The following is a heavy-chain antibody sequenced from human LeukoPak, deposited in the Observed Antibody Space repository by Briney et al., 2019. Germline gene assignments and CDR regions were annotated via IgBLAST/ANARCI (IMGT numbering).Heavy chain of an antibody. D-gene: IGHD3-10*01. V-gene: IGHV3-49*03. CDR2: IRSKAYGGTI. Sequence: GGSLRLSCTASGFTFGDYTMSWFHQAPGKGLEWVGFIRSKAYGGTIEYAASVKGRFTISRDDSKSIAYLQMNSLKTEDTAVYYCTRDQSLWFGEPNDYWGQGTLVTVSS. J-gene: IGHJ4*02. CDR1: GFTFGDYT. CDR3: TRDQSLWFGEPNDY.